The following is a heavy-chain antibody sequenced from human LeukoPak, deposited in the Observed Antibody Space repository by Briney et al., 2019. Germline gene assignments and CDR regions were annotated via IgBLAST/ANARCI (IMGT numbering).Heavy chain of an antibody. Sequence: GGSLRLSCAASGFTFSSYGMHWVRQAPGKGLEWVAVIWYDGGNKYYADSVKGRFTISRDNSKNTLYLQMNSLRAEDTAVYYCAREDSYYYGSGSYPFDYWGQGTLVTVSS. J-gene: IGHJ4*02. CDR2: IWYDGGNK. CDR3: AREDSYYYGSGSYPFDY. CDR1: GFTFSSYG. D-gene: IGHD3-10*01. V-gene: IGHV3-33*01.